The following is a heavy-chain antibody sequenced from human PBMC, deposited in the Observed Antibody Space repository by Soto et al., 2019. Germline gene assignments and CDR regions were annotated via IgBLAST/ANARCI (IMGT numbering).Heavy chain of an antibody. CDR1: GFTFSSYA. Sequence: GSLRLSCASSGFTFSSYAMSWVRQAPGKGLEWVSAISGSGGSTYYADSVKGRFTISRDNSKNTLYLQMNSLRAEDTTVYYCAKDIPNYYDSSGYYYPDGMDVWGQGTTVTVSS. CDR3: AKDIPNYYDSSGYYYPDGMDV. J-gene: IGHJ6*02. D-gene: IGHD3-22*01. V-gene: IGHV3-23*01. CDR2: ISGSGGST.